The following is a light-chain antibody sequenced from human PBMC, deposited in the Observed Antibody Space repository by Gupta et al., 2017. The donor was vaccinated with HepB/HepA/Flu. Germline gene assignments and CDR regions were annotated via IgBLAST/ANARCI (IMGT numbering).Light chain of an antibody. V-gene: IGKV2-30*01. CDR1: QSLVYKDGNTY. J-gene: IGKJ2*01. CDR3: RQGTRWPYT. Sequence: DVVMTQSPLSLPVILGQPASISCRSSQSLVYKDGNTYLNWFQQRPGQSPRRLIYKVSNRDSGVPDRFSGSGSGTDFTLKISRVEADDVGVYYCRQGTRWPYTFGQGTNLEIK. CDR2: KVS.